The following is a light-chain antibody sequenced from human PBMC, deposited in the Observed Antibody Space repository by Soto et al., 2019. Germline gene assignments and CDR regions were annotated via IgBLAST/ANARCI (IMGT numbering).Light chain of an antibody. V-gene: IGKV2-30*02. J-gene: IGKJ2*01. CDR1: QSLVHSDGNTH. Sequence: DVVMTQSPLSLPVTLGQPASISCRSTQSLVHSDGNTHLNWFQQRPGQSPRRLICKVSNRDSGVPDRFSGSASGTDFTLKISSVEAEDVAVYYCMQGKHWPYTFGQGTKLEIK. CDR3: MQGKHWPYT. CDR2: KVS.